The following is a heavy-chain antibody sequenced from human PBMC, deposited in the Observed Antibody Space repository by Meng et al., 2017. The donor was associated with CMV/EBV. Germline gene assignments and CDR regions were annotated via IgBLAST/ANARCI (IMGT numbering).Heavy chain of an antibody. CDR3: AKGSRLPEGIYYYGMDV. J-gene: IGHJ6*02. Sequence: GGSLRLSCAASGFTFSSYAMHWVRQAPGKGLEWVAVIWYDGSNKYYADSVKGRFTISRDNSKNTLYLQMNSLRAEDTAVYYCAKGSRLPEGIYYYGMDVWGQGTTVTVSS. CDR2: IWYDGSNK. V-gene: IGHV3-33*08. D-gene: IGHD2-2*01. CDR1: GFTFSSYA.